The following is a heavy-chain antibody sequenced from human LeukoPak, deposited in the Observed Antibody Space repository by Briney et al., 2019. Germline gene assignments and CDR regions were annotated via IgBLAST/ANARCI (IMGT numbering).Heavy chain of an antibody. CDR3: ARQRYSHGYPGY. CDR2: IYHSGST. Sequence: SETLSLTCAVSGYSISSGYYWGWIRQPPGKGLEWIGSIYHSGSTYYNPSLKSRVTISVDTSKNQFSLKLSSVTAADTAVYYCARQRYSHGYPGYWGQGTLVTVSS. CDR1: GYSISSGYY. V-gene: IGHV4-38-2*01. J-gene: IGHJ4*02. D-gene: IGHD5-18*01.